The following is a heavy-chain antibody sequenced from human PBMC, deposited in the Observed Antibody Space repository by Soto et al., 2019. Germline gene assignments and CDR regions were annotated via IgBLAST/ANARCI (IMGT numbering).Heavy chain of an antibody. V-gene: IGHV3-30*18. Sequence: QVQLVESGGGVVQPGRSLRLSCAASGFTFSSYGMHWVRQAPGKGLEWVAVISYDGSNKYYADSVKGRFTISRDNSKNTLYLQRNSLRAEDTAVYYCAKETGSSWPEYYFDYGGQGTLVTVSS. J-gene: IGHJ4*02. CDR3: AKETGSSWPEYYFDY. CDR2: ISYDGSNK. D-gene: IGHD6-13*01. CDR1: GFTFSSYG.